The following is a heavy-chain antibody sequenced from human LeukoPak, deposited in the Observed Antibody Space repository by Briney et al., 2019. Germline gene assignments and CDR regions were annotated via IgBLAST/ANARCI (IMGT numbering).Heavy chain of an antibody. CDR3: ARDNAIGDYAWGSYRGNWFDP. CDR2: IYYSGST. J-gene: IGHJ5*02. Sequence: SETLSLTCTVSGASISTGSSYWGWIRQPPGKGLEWIGSIYYSGSTYYNPSLKSRVTISVDTSKNQFSLKLSSVTAADTAVYYCARDNAIGDYAWGSYRGNWFDPWGQGTLVTVSS. V-gene: IGHV4-39*07. CDR1: GASISTGSSY. D-gene: IGHD3-16*02.